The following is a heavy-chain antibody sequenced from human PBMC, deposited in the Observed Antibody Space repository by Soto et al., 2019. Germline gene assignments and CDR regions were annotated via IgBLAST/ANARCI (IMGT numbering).Heavy chain of an antibody. CDR1: GFSLSNARMG. Sequence: SGPTLVNPTETLTLACTVSGFSLSNARMGVSWIRQPPGKALEWLAHIFSNDEKSYSTSLKSRLTISKDTSKSQVVLTMTNMEPVDTATYYCARILTVTHWFDPWGQGTLVTVSS. CDR3: ARILTVTHWFDP. V-gene: IGHV2-26*01. CDR2: IFSNDEK. D-gene: IGHD4-4*01. J-gene: IGHJ5*02.